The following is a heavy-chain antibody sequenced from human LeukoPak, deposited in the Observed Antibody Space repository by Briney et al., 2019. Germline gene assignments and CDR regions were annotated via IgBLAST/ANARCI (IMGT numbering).Heavy chain of an antibody. D-gene: IGHD6-13*01. CDR3: AKDRKGIAAAGGPIGY. J-gene: IGHJ4*02. Sequence: GGSLRLSCAASGSTFSSYGMHWVRQAPGKGLEWVAFIRYDGSNKYYADSVKGRFTISRDNSKNTLYLQMNSLRAEDTAVYYCAKDRKGIAAAGGPIGYWGQGTLVTVSS. CDR1: GSTFSSYG. V-gene: IGHV3-30*02. CDR2: IRYDGSNK.